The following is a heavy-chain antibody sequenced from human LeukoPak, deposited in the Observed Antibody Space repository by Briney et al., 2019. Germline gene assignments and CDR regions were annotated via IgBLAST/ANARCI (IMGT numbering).Heavy chain of an antibody. V-gene: IGHV4-4*07. J-gene: IGHJ6*03. CDR1: GGSISSYY. CDR2: VSPSGDT. D-gene: IGHD2-2*01. CDR3: ARGVIPAGMEYYHYMDV. Sequence: SETLSLTCTVSGGSISSYYWSWIRQPAGKGLEWIGRVSPSGDTNYKPSLKSRVTMSVDSSKKQFSLKVSSVTAADTAVYYCARGVIPAGMEYYHYMDVWGKGTTVTVSS.